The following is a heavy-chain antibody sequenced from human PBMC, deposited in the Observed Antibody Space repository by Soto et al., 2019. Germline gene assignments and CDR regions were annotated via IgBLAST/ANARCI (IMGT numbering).Heavy chain of an antibody. Sequence: ASVKVSCKVSGYTLTELSMHWVRQAPGEGLEWMGGFDPEDGETIYAQKFQGRVTMTEDTSTDTAYMELSSLRSEDTAVYYCATAQFGYGDYYYFDYWGQGTLVTVSS. V-gene: IGHV1-24*01. J-gene: IGHJ4*02. D-gene: IGHD4-17*01. CDR1: GYTLTELS. CDR2: FDPEDGET. CDR3: ATAQFGYGDYYYFDY.